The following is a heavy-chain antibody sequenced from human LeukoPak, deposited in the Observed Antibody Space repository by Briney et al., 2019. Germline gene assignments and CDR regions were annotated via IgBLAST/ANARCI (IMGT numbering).Heavy chain of an antibody. D-gene: IGHD7-27*01. Sequence: GGSLRLSCAASGFTFSSYWMHWVRQVPGKGLVWVSRIDIDGSGARYADSVKGRFTISRDNAKNTVYLQMNSLRAEDTAWFYCARSWGSAGHFDYWGQGTLVTVSS. CDR2: IDIDGSGA. J-gene: IGHJ4*02. CDR3: ARSWGSAGHFDY. CDR1: GFTFSSYW. V-gene: IGHV3-74*01.